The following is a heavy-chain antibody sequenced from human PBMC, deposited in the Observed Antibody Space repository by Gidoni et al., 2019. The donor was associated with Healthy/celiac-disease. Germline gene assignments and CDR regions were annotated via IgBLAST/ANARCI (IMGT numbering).Heavy chain of an antibody. CDR2: INPSGGST. J-gene: IGHJ6*02. CDR3: ARGLNMATTQYYYYGMDV. Sequence: QVQLVQSGAEVKKPGASVKVSCKASGYTFTSYYMHWVRQAPGQGLEWMGIINPSGGSTSYAQKFQGRVTMTRDTSTSTVYMELSSLRSEDTAVYYCARGLNMATTQYYYYGMDVWGQGTTVTVSS. D-gene: IGHD5-12*01. CDR1: GYTFTSYY. V-gene: IGHV1-46*01.